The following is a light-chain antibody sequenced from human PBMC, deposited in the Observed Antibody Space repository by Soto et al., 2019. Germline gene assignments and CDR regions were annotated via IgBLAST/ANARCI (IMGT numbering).Light chain of an antibody. V-gene: IGKV3-15*01. CDR3: QQYNNWSSS. J-gene: IGKJ2*03. Sequence: EIVMTQSPATLSVSPGERATLSCRASQSVSSNLAWYQQKPGQAPRLLIYGASTRATGIPARFSGSGSETEFTLTISSLQSEDFAVYYCQQYNNWSSSFGQGTQLEIK. CDR2: GAS. CDR1: QSVSSN.